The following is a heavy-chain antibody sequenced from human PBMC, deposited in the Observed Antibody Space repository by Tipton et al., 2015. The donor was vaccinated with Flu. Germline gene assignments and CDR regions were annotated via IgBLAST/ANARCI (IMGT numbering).Heavy chain of an antibody. V-gene: IGHV3-30-3*01. Sequence: AASGFTFSSYAMHWVRQAPGKGLEWVAVISYDGSNKYYADSVKGRFTISRDNSKNTLYLQMNSLRAEDTAVYYCARDGAPTVTTLFYYWGQGTLVTVSS. CDR3: ARDGAPTVTTLFYY. D-gene: IGHD4-17*01. CDR2: ISYDGSNK. J-gene: IGHJ4*02. CDR1: GFTFSSYA.